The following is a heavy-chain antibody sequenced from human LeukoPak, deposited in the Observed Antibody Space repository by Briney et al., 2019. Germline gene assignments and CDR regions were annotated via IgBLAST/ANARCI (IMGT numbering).Heavy chain of an antibody. CDR3: AKGTYSSSWYHNDYYFDY. D-gene: IGHD6-13*01. Sequence: PGGSLRPSCAASGFTFSSYAMSWVRQAPGKGLEWVSAISGSGGSTYYADSVKGRFTISRDNSKNTLYLQMNSLRAEDTAVYYCAKGTYSSSWYHNDYYFDYWGQGTLVTVSS. CDR1: GFTFSSYA. J-gene: IGHJ4*02. CDR2: ISGSGGST. V-gene: IGHV3-23*01.